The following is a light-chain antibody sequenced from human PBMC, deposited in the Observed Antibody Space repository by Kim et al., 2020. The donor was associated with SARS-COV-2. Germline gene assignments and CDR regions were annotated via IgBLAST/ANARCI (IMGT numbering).Light chain of an antibody. V-gene: IGKV1-5*03. J-gene: IGKJ2*01. CDR1: QSNSMW. CDR3: QQYDNY. CDR2: KAS. Sequence: STLSASVGYRVIITCRASQSNSMWLAWYQQKPGKAPKLLISKASSLQSGVPSRFSGSGSGTEFTLTISSLQPDDFATYYCQQYDNYFGQGTKLEI.